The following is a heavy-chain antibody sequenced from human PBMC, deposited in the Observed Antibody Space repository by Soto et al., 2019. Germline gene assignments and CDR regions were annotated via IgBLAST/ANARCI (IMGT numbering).Heavy chain of an antibody. Sequence: QVQLMESGGGVVQPGRSLRLSCAASGFTFSSYGMHWVRQAPGKGLEWVAVIWYDGSNKYYADSVKGRFTISRDNSKNTLYLQMNSLRAEDTAVYYCARDGHYYDSSGYYSDAFDIWGQGTMVTVSS. CDR3: ARDGHYYDSSGYYSDAFDI. CDR1: GFTFSSYG. J-gene: IGHJ3*02. V-gene: IGHV3-33*01. D-gene: IGHD3-22*01. CDR2: IWYDGSNK.